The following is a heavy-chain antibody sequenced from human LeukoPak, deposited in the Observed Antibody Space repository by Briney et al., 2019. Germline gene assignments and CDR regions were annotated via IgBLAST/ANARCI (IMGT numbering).Heavy chain of an antibody. V-gene: IGHV4-34*01. CDR2: INHSGST. CDR1: GGSFSGYY. CDR3: ARGPRPLRN. Sequence: SETLSLTCAVYGGSFSGYYWSWIRQPLGKGLEWIGEINHSGSTNYNPSLKSRVTISVDTSKNQFSLKLSSVTAADTAVYYCARGPRPLRNWGRGTLVTVSS. J-gene: IGHJ4*02. D-gene: IGHD4-17*01.